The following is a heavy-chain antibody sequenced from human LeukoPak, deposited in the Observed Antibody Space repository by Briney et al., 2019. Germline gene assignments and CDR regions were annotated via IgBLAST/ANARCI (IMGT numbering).Heavy chain of an antibody. Sequence: ASVKVSCKTSGYTFIKYAMHWVRQAPGQGLEWMGWINPNSGGTNYAQKFQGRVTMTRDTSISTAYMELSRLRSDDTAVYYCASGIAAAGTDYWGQGTLVTVSS. D-gene: IGHD6-13*01. CDR2: INPNSGGT. V-gene: IGHV1-2*02. CDR3: ASGIAAAGTDY. J-gene: IGHJ4*02. CDR1: GYTFIKYA.